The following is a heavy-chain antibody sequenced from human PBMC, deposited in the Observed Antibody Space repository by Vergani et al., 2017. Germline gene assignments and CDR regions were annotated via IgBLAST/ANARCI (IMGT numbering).Heavy chain of an antibody. V-gene: IGHV3-30*03. CDR3: ARDGTDIXVSSSDYSLLLYY. J-gene: IGHJ4*02. CDR2: ISKDGTHD. CDR1: GFGFKNFA. D-gene: IGHD3-22*01. Sequence: QVSLVESGGGVVQPGRSLTLTCSASGFGFKNFAMHWVRQAPGKGLEWVATISKDGTHDYYEPSVRGRFAVSRDNFKNTMYLQMDRLTTDDTAVYFCARDGTDIXVSSSDYSLLLYYWGQGILVTVSS.